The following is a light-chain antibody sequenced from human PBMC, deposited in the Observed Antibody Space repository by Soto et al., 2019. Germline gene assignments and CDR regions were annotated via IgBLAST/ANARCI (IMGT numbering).Light chain of an antibody. CDR3: QQADIFPIT. CDR2: AAF. CDR1: EDINSR. Sequence: DIQMTQSPSSVSASVGDRVTISCRASEDINSRLAWYQQKPGNAPKLLIYAAFILQSGVPSRFSGYGSGTDFTLSISSLQPEDFATYYCQQADIFPITFGQGALLEVK. J-gene: IGKJ5*01. V-gene: IGKV1-12*01.